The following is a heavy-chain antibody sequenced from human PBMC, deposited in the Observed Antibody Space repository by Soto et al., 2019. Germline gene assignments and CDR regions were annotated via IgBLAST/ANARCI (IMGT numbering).Heavy chain of an antibody. CDR2: INPSGGST. J-gene: IGHJ4*02. D-gene: IGHD3-22*01. V-gene: IGHV1-46*01. Sequence: ASVKVSCKASGYTFTSYYMHWVRQAPGQGLEWMGIINPSGGSTSYAQKFQGRVTMTRDTSTSTVYMELSSLRSEDTAVYYCARDFIYDSSGPSYYFDYWGQGTLVTVSS. CDR3: ARDFIYDSSGPSYYFDY. CDR1: GYTFTSYY.